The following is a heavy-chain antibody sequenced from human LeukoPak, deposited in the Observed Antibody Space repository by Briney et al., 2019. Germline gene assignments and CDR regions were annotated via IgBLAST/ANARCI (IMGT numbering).Heavy chain of an antibody. J-gene: IGHJ5*02. D-gene: IGHD3/OR15-3a*01. V-gene: IGHV1-8*01. CDR2: INPNSGKT. Sequence: ASVKVSCKASGYTFTTYNINWVRQATGQGLEWLGWINPNSGKTDYAQKFQGRLTMTRDTSMSTAYMELRSLRSEDTAVYYCARTPSQTRNFGRVPNNHWFDPWGQGTLVTVSS. CDR1: GYTFTTYN. CDR3: ARTPSQTRNFGRVPNNHWFDP.